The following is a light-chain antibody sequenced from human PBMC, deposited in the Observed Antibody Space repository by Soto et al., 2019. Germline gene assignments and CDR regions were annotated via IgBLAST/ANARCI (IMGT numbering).Light chain of an antibody. CDR3: AAWDDNLNGPL. CDR1: NSNFGRNS. J-gene: IGLJ3*02. CDR2: SDD. V-gene: IGLV1-44*01. Sequence: QSALTQPPSLSGTPGRGVTIFGSGRNSNFGRNSVNWYQHFPGTAPKILIYSDDERPSGVPDRFSGSKSGTSASLAISGLQSEDEAEYYCAAWDDNLNGPLFGGGTKLTVL.